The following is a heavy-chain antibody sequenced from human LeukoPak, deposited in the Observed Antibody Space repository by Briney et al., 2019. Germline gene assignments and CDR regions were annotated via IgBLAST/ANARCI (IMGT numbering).Heavy chain of an antibody. CDR2: ISSSSSYT. CDR1: GFTFSSYS. CDR3: ARAEYCYDSSGYPTH. J-gene: IGHJ4*02. V-gene: IGHV3-21*01. Sequence: GGSLRLSCAASGFTFSSYSMNWVRQAPGKGLEWVSSISSSSSYTYYADSVKGRFTISRDNAKNSLYLQMNSLRAEDTAVYYCARAEYCYDSSGYPTHWGQGTLVTVSS. D-gene: IGHD3-22*01.